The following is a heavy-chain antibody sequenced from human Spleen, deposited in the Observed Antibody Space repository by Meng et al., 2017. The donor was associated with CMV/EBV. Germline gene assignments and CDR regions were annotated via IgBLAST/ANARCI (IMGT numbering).Heavy chain of an antibody. Sequence: GGSLRLSCAASGFTFSNYGIHWVRQAPGKGLEWVTFIRYDGSNKYYADSVKGRFTISRDSSKNTLYLQMNSLRPEDTAVYYCAKDLSPSTAPRPPDSWGQGTLVTVSS. CDR1: GFTFSNYG. CDR2: IRYDGSNK. D-gene: IGHD6-6*01. V-gene: IGHV3-30*02. CDR3: AKDLSPSTAPRPPDS. J-gene: IGHJ4*02.